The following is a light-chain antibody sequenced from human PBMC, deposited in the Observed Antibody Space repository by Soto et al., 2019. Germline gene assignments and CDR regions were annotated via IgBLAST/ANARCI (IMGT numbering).Light chain of an antibody. V-gene: IGKV1-12*01. CDR2: GAS. Sequence: DIQMTQSPSSVSASVGDRVTITCRASQGISSWLAWYQQKPGKAPKLLIFGASNLHIGVPSRFSGSGSGTEFTLTINNLQREDFATYYCQESFFTLGTFGRGTKVDIK. CDR3: QESFFTLGT. CDR1: QGISSW. J-gene: IGKJ1*01.